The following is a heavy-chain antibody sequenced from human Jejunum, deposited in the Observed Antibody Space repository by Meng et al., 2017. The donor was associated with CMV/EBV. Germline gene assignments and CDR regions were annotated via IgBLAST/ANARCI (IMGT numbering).Heavy chain of an antibody. Sequence: FSNYWMNWVRQAPGKGLEWVANIKNDGSEKYYVNSVKGRFTISRDNAKNSLYLQMSSLRAEDTAVYYCARDMYYVSSGFFGREDYWGQGTLVTVSS. CDR2: IKNDGSEK. D-gene: IGHD3-22*01. V-gene: IGHV3-7*01. CDR3: ARDMYYVSSGFFGREDY. J-gene: IGHJ4*02. CDR1: FSNYW.